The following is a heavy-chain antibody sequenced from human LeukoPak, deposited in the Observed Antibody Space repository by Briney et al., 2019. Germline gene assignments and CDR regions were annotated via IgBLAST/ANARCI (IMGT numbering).Heavy chain of an antibody. Sequence: SETLSLTCTVSGGSISSYYWSWIRHPAGEGLEWIGRIYTSGSTNYNPSLKSQVTMSVDTSKNQFSLKRSSVTAADTAVCYCARVGPVAGTGFDYGGKGTLVTVSS. CDR2: IYTSGST. CDR1: GGSISSYY. CDR3: ARVGPVAGTGFDY. D-gene: IGHD6-19*01. V-gene: IGHV4-4*07. J-gene: IGHJ4*02.